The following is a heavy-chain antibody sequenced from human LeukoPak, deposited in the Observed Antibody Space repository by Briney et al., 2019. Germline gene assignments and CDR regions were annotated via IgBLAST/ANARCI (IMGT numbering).Heavy chain of an antibody. D-gene: IGHD2-2*02. Sequence: GASVKVSCTASGYPFSRYDLNWVRQATGQGLEWMGWMNPNSGNTGYAQKFQGRVTMTRSTSISTAYMELSSLRSDDTAVYYCARSTVYCSGANCHNAFDIWGQGTMVTVSS. V-gene: IGHV1-8*01. J-gene: IGHJ3*02. CDR2: MNPNSGNT. CDR3: ARSTVYCSGANCHNAFDI. CDR1: GYPFSRYD.